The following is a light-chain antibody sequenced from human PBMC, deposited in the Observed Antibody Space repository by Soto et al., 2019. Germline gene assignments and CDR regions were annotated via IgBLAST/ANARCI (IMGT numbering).Light chain of an antibody. CDR3: SSYTGVKTVI. CDR1: SSNLGAYYD. V-gene: IGLV1-40*01. CDR2: RSD. J-gene: IGLJ2*01. Sequence: QSVLTQPPSVSGAPGQRVTISCTGSSSNLGAYYDVHWYQQLPGRAPKLVIYRSDNRPSGVPERFSGSKSGTSAFLAITGLQAEDEADYYCSSYTGVKTVIFGGGTKLTVL.